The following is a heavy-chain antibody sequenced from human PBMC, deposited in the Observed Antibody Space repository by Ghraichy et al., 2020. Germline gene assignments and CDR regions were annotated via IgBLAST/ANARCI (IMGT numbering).Heavy chain of an antibody. CDR1: GASVSRYY. J-gene: IGHJ6*02. V-gene: IGHV4-4*07. D-gene: IGHD3-22*01. CDR3: ARDFYDTSGLGDYGMDV. Sequence: SETLSLTCTVSGASVSRYYWSWVRKPAGKGLEWIGRTYISGSSDYNPSLKSRVTMSLDTFKNQISLNLGSVTAADTAVYFCARDFYDTSGLGDYGMDVWGQGTTVTVAS. CDR2: TYISGSS.